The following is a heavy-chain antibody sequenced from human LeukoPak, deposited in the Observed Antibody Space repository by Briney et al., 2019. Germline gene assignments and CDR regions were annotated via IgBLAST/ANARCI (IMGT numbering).Heavy chain of an antibody. V-gene: IGHV3-30-3*01. J-gene: IGHJ3*02. D-gene: IGHD3-10*01. CDR2: ISYDGSNK. Sequence: PGGSLRLSCAASGFTFSSYAMHWVRQAPGKGLEWVAVISYDGSNKYYADSVKGRFTISRDNYKNTLYLQMNSLRAEDTAVYYCARGRSDAFDIWGQGTMVTVSS. CDR3: ARGRSDAFDI. CDR1: GFTFSSYA.